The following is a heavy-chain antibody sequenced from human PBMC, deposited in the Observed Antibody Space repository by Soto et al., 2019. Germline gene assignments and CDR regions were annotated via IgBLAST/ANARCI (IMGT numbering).Heavy chain of an antibody. J-gene: IGHJ3*02. CDR3: ARDRSMARGVIDAFDI. D-gene: IGHD3-10*01. CDR1: RFTFSSYA. V-gene: IGHV3-23*01. CDR2: ITGSGGNT. Sequence: EVQLLESGGGLVQPGESLRLSCAANRFTFSSYAVRWVRQAPGKGLEWVSGITGSGGNTYYPDSVKGPFTISRDNSKNTLYLQMDSLRAEDTAVYYCARDRSMARGVIDAFDIWGQGTMVTVSS.